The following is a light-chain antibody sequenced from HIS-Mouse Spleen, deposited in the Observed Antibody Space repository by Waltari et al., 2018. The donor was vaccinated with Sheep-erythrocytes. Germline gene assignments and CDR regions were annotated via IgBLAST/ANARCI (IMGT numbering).Light chain of an antibody. CDR3: CSYAGSSTWV. V-gene: IGLV2-23*01. CDR1: SSGVGSYNH. Sequence: QSALTQPASVSGSPGQSITISCTGTSSGVGSYNHVSWYQQHPGKAPKLMIYEGSKRPSGVSNRFSGSKSGNTASLTISGLQAEDEADYYCCSYAGSSTWVFGGGTKLTVL. CDR2: EGS. J-gene: IGLJ3*02.